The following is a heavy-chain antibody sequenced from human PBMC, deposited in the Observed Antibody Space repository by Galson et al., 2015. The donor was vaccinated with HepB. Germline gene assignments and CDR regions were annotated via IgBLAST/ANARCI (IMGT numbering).Heavy chain of an antibody. CDR3: ARGSDYYYGSFDY. J-gene: IGHJ4*02. CDR1: GASLGSGGHY. D-gene: IGHD3-10*01. Sequence: QVQLQESGPGLVKPSETLSLTCTVSGASLGSGGHYWSWIRQHPGKGLEWIGYIHYSGTTYYNPSLRGRLTISEDKSKRQFSLKLSSVTAADTAIYYCARGSDYYYGSFDYWGQGTLVTVSS. CDR2: IHYSGTT. V-gene: IGHV4-31*03.